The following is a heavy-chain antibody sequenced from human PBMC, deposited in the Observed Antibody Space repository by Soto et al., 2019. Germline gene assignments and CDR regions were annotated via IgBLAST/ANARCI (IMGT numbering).Heavy chain of an antibody. D-gene: IGHD2-15*01. Sequence: SETLLTCAVYGGSFSGYYWSWIRQPPGKGLEWIGEINHSGSTNYNPSLKSRVTISIDTSKNQFSLKLSSVNAADTAVYYCARGRGCSGGSCYAPTRFFDYWGQGTLVTVPS. CDR1: GGSFSGYY. CDR3: ARGRGCSGGSCYAPTRFFDY. CDR2: INHSGST. V-gene: IGHV4-34*01. J-gene: IGHJ4*02.